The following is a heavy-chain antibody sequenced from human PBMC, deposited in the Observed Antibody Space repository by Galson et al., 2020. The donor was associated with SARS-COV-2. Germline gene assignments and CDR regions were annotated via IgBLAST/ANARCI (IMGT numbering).Heavy chain of an antibody. J-gene: IGHJ2*01. V-gene: IGHV4-38-2*02. Sequence: SETLSLTCTVSGYSVSTTNYWGWVRQPPGRGLEWIGSIYPSGTTYYNPSLKSRVSISVDTSKNPFSLRLDSVTAADTALYYCARQGVNMRMVGTVPGWYFDLWGRGTLVTVSS. CDR2: IYPSGTT. D-gene: IGHD2-15*01. CDR3: ARQGVNMRMVGTVPGWYFDL. CDR1: GYSVSTTNY.